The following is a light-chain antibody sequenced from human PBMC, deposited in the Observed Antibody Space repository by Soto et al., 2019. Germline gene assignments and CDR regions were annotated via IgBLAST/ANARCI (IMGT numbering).Light chain of an antibody. CDR3: QQYGSAPQT. V-gene: IGKV3-20*01. CDR1: QSVSSSY. CDR2: DAS. Sequence: EIVLTQSPGTLSLSPGERATLSCRASQSVSSSYLAWYQQKPGQAPRLLIYDASSRATGIPDRFSGSGSGIDFTLTISRLEPEDFVVYYCQQYGSAPQTFGQGTKVEIK. J-gene: IGKJ1*01.